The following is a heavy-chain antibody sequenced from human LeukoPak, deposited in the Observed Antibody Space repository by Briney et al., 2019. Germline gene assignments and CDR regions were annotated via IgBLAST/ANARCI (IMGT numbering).Heavy chain of an antibody. CDR3: ARDTDCSGGSCYSSNDYYYYYMDV. Sequence: PGGSLRLSCAASGFTLSNYSMNWVRQAPGKGLEWVSSISSSSSYIYYADSVKGRFTISRDNAKNSLYLQMNSLRAEDTAVYYCARDTDCSGGSCYSSNDYYYYYMDVWGKGTTVTVSS. CDR1: GFTLSNYS. J-gene: IGHJ6*03. D-gene: IGHD2-15*01. V-gene: IGHV3-21*01. CDR2: ISSSSSYI.